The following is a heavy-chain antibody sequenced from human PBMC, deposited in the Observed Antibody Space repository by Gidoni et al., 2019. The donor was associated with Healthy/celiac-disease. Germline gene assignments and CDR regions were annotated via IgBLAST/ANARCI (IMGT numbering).Heavy chain of an antibody. CDR2: IYPDYSDT. D-gene: IGHD1-1*01. CDR1: GYSFTSYW. Sequence: EVQLVQSGAEVNKPGESLKISCKGSGYSFTSYWIGWVRRMPGKGLELIGIIYPDYSDTRYIPSFQGHVTITADKSISTAYLQWSSLKASDTAMYYCARQETPTRYFDLWGRGTLVTVSS. CDR3: ARQETPTRYFDL. V-gene: IGHV5-51*01. J-gene: IGHJ2*01.